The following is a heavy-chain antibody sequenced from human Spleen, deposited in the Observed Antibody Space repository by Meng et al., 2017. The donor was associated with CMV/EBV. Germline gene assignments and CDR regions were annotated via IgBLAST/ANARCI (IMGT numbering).Heavy chain of an antibody. D-gene: IGHD2-2*01. CDR2: IIPILGKA. CDR3: ATEFCSSSSCYLELYNWFDP. J-gene: IGHJ5*02. Sequence: FSRYTVSWVRQAPGQGLEWMGRIIPILGKANYAQKFQGRVTITADKSTNTAYMELSSLRSEDTAVYYCATEFCSSSSCYLELYNWFDPWGQGTLVTVSS. CDR1: FSRYT. V-gene: IGHV1-69*02.